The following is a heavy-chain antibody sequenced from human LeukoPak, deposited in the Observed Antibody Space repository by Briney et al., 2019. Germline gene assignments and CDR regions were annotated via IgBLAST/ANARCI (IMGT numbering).Heavy chain of an antibody. CDR1: GGTFSSYA. D-gene: IGHD3-10*01. CDR2: INPNSGGT. Sequence: ASVKVSCKASGGTFSSYAIRWVRQAPGQGLEWMGRINPNSGGTNYAQKFQGRVTMTRDTSISTAYMELSRLRSDDTAVYYCARGDTTSGSGFDYWGQGTLVTVSS. J-gene: IGHJ4*02. V-gene: IGHV1-2*06. CDR3: ARGDTTSGSGFDY.